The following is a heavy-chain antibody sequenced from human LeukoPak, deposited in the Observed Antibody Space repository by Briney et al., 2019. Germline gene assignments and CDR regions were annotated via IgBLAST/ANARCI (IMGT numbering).Heavy chain of an antibody. CDR1: GFTFSSFG. D-gene: IGHD3-10*01. V-gene: IGHV3-30*02. CDR3: AKDIGSYYDY. Sequence: GGSLRLSCGASGFTFSSFGMHWVRQAPGKGLEWVAFIRFDGSNKYYADSVKGRFTISRDNSKNTLFLQVNSLRAEDTAVYYCAKDIGSYYDYWGQGILVTVSS. CDR2: IRFDGSNK. J-gene: IGHJ4*02.